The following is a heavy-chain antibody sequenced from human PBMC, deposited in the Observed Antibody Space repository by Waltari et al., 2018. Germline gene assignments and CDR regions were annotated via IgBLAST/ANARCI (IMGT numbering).Heavy chain of an antibody. D-gene: IGHD7-27*01. J-gene: IGHJ4*02. Sequence: QVQLQQWGAGLLKPSETLSLSCAVYGGSFSGYYWSWIRQPPGKGLEWIGEINHSGSTNYNPSLKSRVTISVDTSKYQFSLKLSSVTAADTAVYFCARVRATGAFDYWGQGTLVTVFS. V-gene: IGHV4-34*01. CDR1: GGSFSGYY. CDR3: ARVRATGAFDY. CDR2: INHSGST.